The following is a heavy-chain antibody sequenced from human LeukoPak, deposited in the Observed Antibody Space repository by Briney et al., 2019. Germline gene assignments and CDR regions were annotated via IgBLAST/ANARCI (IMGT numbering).Heavy chain of an antibody. CDR1: GFTFSSYA. CDR3: AKLMNWGFFDY. D-gene: IGHD7-27*01. J-gene: IGHJ4*02. CDR2: ISGDIT. V-gene: IGHV3-23*01. Sequence: GGSLRLSCAASGFTFSSYAMHWVRQAPGKGLAWVSTISGDITYYADSVKGRFTISRDNSKNTLYLQMNSLRAEDTAVYYCAKLMNWGFFDYWGQGTLVTVSS.